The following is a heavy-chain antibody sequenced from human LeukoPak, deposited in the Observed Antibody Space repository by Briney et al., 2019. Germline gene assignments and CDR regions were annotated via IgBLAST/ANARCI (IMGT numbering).Heavy chain of an antibody. CDR1: GGSFSGYY. J-gene: IGHJ4*02. Sequence: PSETLSLTCAVYGGSFSGYYWSWIRQPPGKGLEWIGYIYYSGSTNYNPSLKSRVTISVDTSKNQFSLKLSSVTAADTAVYYCARGYCSGGSCHFDYWGQGTLVTVSS. D-gene: IGHD2-15*01. CDR2: IYYSGST. V-gene: IGHV4-59*01. CDR3: ARGYCSGGSCHFDY.